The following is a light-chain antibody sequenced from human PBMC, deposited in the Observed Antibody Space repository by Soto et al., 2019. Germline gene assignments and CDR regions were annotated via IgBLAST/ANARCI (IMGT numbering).Light chain of an antibody. J-gene: IGKJ5*01. V-gene: IGKV3-20*01. CDR3: QQYNNWPPIT. CDR2: GVC. Sequence: VLTQSPGTLSLSPGERATLSCRSSQSVIISYLAWYQQKPGQAPRLPTYGVCSRATGIPDRFSGRGSGTDFTLSIRSLQSEDFAVYYCQQYNNWPPITFGQGTLLEIK. CDR1: QSVIISY.